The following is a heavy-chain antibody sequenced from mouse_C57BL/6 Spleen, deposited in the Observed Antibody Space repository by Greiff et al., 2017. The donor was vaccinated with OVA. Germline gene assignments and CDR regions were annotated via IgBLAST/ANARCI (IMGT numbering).Heavy chain of an antibody. D-gene: IGHD1-1*01. CDR1: GYAFSSSW. Sequence: QVQLQQSGPELVKPGASVKISCKASGYAFSSSWMNWVKQRPGKGLEWIGRIYPGDGDTNYNGKFKGKATLTADKSSSTAYMQLSSLTSEDSAVYFCALLADLDYWGQGTTLTVSS. CDR3: ALLADLDY. V-gene: IGHV1-82*01. CDR2: IYPGDGDT. J-gene: IGHJ2*01.